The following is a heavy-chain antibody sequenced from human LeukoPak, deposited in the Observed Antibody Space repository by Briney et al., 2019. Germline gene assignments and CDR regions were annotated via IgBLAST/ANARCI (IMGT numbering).Heavy chain of an antibody. CDR2: ISSSSSTI. D-gene: IGHD3-22*01. CDR1: GFTFSSYS. Sequence: GGSLRLSCAASGFTFSSYSMNWVRQAPGKGLEWVSYISSSSSTIYYADSVKGRFTISRDNAKNSLYLQMNSLRAEDTAVYYCAREGSSGYYYGPNAFDIWGQGTMVTVSS. J-gene: IGHJ3*02. CDR3: AREGSSGYYYGPNAFDI. V-gene: IGHV3-48*01.